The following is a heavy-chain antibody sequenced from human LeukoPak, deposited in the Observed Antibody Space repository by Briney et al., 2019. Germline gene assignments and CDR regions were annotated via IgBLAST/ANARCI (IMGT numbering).Heavy chain of an antibody. Sequence: GSLRLSCAASGFTFSSYGMHWDRQAPGKGLEWVAVIWYDGSNKYYADSVKGRFTISRDNSKNTLYLQMNSLRAEDTAVYYCARDLIAAAGPRGFDYWGQGTLVTVSS. V-gene: IGHV3-33*01. J-gene: IGHJ4*02. CDR2: IWYDGSNK. CDR1: GFTFSSYG. CDR3: ARDLIAAAGPRGFDY. D-gene: IGHD6-13*01.